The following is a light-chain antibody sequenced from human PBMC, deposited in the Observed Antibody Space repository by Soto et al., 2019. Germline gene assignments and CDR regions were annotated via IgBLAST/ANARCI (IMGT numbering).Light chain of an antibody. CDR1: QSVDSSY. CDR3: LQDYTYPRT. J-gene: IGKJ4*01. CDR2: GAS. Sequence: EIVLTQSPGTLSLSPGERATLSCRASQSVDSSYLAWYQQKPGQAPRLLIYGASSRATGIPDRFSGGGSGTDFTLTISRLEPEDFAIYYCLQDYTYPRTFGGGTKVEIK. V-gene: IGKV3-20*01.